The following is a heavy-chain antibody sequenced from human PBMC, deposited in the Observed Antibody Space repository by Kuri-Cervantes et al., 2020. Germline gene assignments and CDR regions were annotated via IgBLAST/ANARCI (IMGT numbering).Heavy chain of an antibody. V-gene: IGHV3-23*01. Sequence: GESLKISCAASGFTFSDYYMSWIRQAPGKGLEWVSAISGSGGSTYYADSVKGRFTISRDNSKNTLYLQMNSLRAEDTAVYYCAKDLGSGRRVTLGASDAFDIWGQGTMVTVSS. CDR1: GFTFSDYY. CDR3: AKDLGSGRRVTLGASDAFDI. D-gene: IGHD3-10*02. CDR2: ISGSGGST. J-gene: IGHJ3*02.